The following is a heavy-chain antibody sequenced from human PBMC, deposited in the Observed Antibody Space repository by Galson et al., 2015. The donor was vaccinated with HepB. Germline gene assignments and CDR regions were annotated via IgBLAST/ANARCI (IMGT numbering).Heavy chain of an antibody. CDR1: GFTFSIYN. Sequence: SLRLSCAASGFTFSIYNMNWVRQAPGKGLEWISYISSSGNTVYYADSVKGRFTISRDTAKNTLYLQMNSLRDEDMAVYYCARVSGSFRSDAFDIWGQGTQVTVSS. J-gene: IGHJ3*02. CDR3: ARVSGSFRSDAFDI. CDR2: ISSSGNTV. V-gene: IGHV3-48*02. D-gene: IGHD1-26*01.